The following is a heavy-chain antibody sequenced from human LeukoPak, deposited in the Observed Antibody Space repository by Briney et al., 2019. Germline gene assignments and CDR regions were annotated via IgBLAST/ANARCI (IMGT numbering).Heavy chain of an antibody. D-gene: IGHD3-16*02. CDR2: INHSGST. Sequence: PSETLSLTCAVYGGSFSGYYWRWIRQPPGKGLEWIGEINHSGSTNYNPSLKSRVTISVDTSKNQFSLKLSSVTAADTAVYYCARGRGDDYVWGSYRRIYYFDYWGQGTLVTVSS. J-gene: IGHJ4*02. V-gene: IGHV4-34*01. CDR1: GGSFSGYY. CDR3: ARGRGDDYVWGSYRRIYYFDY.